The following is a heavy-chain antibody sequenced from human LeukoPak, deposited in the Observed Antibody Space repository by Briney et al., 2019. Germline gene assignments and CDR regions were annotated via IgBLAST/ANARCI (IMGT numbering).Heavy chain of an antibody. CDR3: AREATDTAFDY. D-gene: IGHD5-18*01. Sequence: GASVKVSCKASGFTFTNHNLHWVRQAPGQRLEWMGIINPSGGSTSYAQKFQGRVTMTRDMSTSTVYMELSSLRSEDTAVYYCAREATDTAFDYWGQRTLVTVSS. CDR1: GFTFTNHN. V-gene: IGHV1-46*01. CDR2: INPSGGST. J-gene: IGHJ4*02.